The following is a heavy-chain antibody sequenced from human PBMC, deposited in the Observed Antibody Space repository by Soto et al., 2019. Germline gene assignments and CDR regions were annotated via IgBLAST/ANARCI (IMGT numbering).Heavy chain of an antibody. Sequence: SETLSLTCTVSGGSISNYYWSWIRQPPGRGLEWIGHIFYSGSTNYSPALKSRVIISVDPSKSQFSLKLTSVTAADMAMYYCARPKTIGAAAGKGWFDPWGQGTLVTVSS. CDR2: IFYSGST. D-gene: IGHD6-13*01. V-gene: IGHV4-59*08. CDR3: ARPKTIGAAAGKGWFDP. CDR1: GGSISNYY. J-gene: IGHJ5*02.